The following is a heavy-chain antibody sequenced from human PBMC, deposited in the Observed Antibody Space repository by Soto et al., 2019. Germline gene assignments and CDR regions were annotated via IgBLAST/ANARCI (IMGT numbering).Heavy chain of an antibody. J-gene: IGHJ4*02. CDR1: GFTFDDYA. V-gene: IGHV3-9*01. D-gene: IGHD6-19*01. CDR2: ISWNSGSI. CDR3: AKDRCGYQWLVSFDY. Sequence: EVQLVESGGGLVQPGRSLRLSCAASGFTFDDYAMHWGRQAPGKGLEWVSGISWNSGSIGYADSVKGRFTISRDNAKNSLYLQMNSLRAEDTALHYCAKDRCGYQWLVSFDYWGQGTLVTVSS.